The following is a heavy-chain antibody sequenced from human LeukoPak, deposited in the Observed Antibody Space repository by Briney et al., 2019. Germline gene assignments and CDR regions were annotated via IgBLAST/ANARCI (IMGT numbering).Heavy chain of an antibody. CDR2: IWYDGSNK. CDR3: TAAPNTTPGSLGH. J-gene: IGHJ4*02. V-gene: IGHV3-33*03. Sequence: GRSLRLSCAASGFTFSSYGMHWVRQAPGKGLEWVAVIWYDGSNKYYADSVKGRFTISRDYAKNALFLQMNSLRAEDTAVYYCTAAPNTTPGSLGHWGQGTLVTVSS. CDR1: GFTFSSYG. D-gene: IGHD6-25*01.